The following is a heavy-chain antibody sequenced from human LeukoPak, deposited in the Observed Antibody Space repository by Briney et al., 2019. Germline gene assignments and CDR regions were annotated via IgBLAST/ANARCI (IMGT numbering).Heavy chain of an antibody. Sequence: ASVKVSCEASGYTFTGYYMHWVRQAPGQGLEWMGRINPNSGGTNYAQKFQGRVTMTRDTSISTAYMELSRLRSDDTAVYYCARYYYDSSGYYKSYYFDYWSQGTLVTVSS. V-gene: IGHV1-2*06. D-gene: IGHD3-22*01. CDR3: ARYYYDSSGYYKSYYFDY. J-gene: IGHJ4*02. CDR2: INPNSGGT. CDR1: GYTFTGYY.